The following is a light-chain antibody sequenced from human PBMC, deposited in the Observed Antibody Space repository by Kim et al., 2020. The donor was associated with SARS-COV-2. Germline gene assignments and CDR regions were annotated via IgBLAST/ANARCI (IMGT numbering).Light chain of an antibody. V-gene: IGKV3-20*01. CDR2: GAS. Sequence: EIVLTQSPGTLSLSPGERATLSCRASQSASSSYLAWYQHKPGQAPRLLIYGASSRATGIPDRLSGSGSGTDFTLTISRLEPEDFAVYYCHDYGSSPRTFGQGTKVDIK. J-gene: IGKJ1*01. CDR3: HDYGSSPRT. CDR1: QSASSSY.